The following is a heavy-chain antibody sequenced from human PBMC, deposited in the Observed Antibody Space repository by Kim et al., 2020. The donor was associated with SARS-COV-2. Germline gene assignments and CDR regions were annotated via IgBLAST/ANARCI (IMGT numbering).Heavy chain of an antibody. J-gene: IGHJ3*02. CDR2: IYYSGSA. CDR3: ARVHLGSAFDI. Sequence: SETLSLTCTVSGGSISSGGYYWSWIRQHPGKGLEWIGYIYYSGSAYYNPSLKSRVTISVDTSKNQFSLKLSSVTAADTAVYYCARVHLGSAFDIWGQGTMVTVSS. CDR1: GGSISSGGYY. V-gene: IGHV4-31*03.